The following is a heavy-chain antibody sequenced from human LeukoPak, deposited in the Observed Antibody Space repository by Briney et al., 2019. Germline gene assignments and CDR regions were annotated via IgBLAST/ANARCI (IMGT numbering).Heavy chain of an antibody. D-gene: IGHD6-19*01. V-gene: IGHV3-43D*03. J-gene: IGHJ6*03. CDR1: GFTFDDYA. CDR2: ITWDGRST. CDR3: ARARSTKQWLVNYMDV. Sequence: GGSLRLSCAASGFTFDDYAMHWVRHAPGKGLEWVSLITWDGRSTYYADSVKGRFTVSRDNSKNFLYLQMNSLRTEDTALYYCARARSTKQWLVNYMDVWGKGSTVTVSS.